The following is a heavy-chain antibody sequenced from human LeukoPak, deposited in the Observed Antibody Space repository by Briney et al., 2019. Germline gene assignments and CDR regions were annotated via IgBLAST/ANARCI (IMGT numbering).Heavy chain of an antibody. CDR3: ARRGAAVGTGRGYFDY. D-gene: IGHD6-25*01. Sequence: KASETLSLTCTVSGYSISSSRYSWGWIRQPPGKGLEWIGSFYYSGSTDYNPSLKSRVTISVDTSKRQFSLKLSSVTAADTAVYYCARRGAAVGTGRGYFDYWGQGTLVTVSS. V-gene: IGHV4-39*01. J-gene: IGHJ4*02. CDR2: FYYSGST. CDR1: GYSISSSRYS.